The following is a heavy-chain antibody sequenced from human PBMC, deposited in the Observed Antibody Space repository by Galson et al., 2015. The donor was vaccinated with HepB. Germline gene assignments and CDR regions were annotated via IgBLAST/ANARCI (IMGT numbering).Heavy chain of an antibody. V-gene: IGHV3-33*01. Sequence: SLRLSCAASGFFFGSYAMHWVRQTPGKGLEWVAVTWYDDGTNKHYADSVKGRFPISRDNSENILYLQMNSLTVEDTAVYYCARHPTGSYYGAFLDYWGQGTLVTVSS. J-gene: IGHJ4*02. D-gene: IGHD1-26*01. CDR1: GFFFGSYA. CDR3: ARHPTGSYYGAFLDY. CDR2: TWYDDGTNK.